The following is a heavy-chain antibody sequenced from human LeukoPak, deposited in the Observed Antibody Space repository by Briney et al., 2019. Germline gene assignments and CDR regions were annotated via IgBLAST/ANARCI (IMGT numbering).Heavy chain of an antibody. D-gene: IGHD3-22*01. V-gene: IGHV3-23*01. CDR2: ISGSGGST. CDR1: GFTFSSYA. CDR3: AKDQGDSSGYYPSDY. J-gene: IGHJ4*02. Sequence: GGSLRLSCAASGFTFSSYAMSWVRQAPGKGLEWVSAISGSGGSTYYADSVKGRFTISRDNSKNTLYLQMSSLRAEDTAVYYCAKDQGDSSGYYPSDYWGQGTLVTVSS.